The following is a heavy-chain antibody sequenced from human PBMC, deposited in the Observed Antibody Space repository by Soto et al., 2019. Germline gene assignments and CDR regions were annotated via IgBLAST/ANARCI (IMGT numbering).Heavy chain of an antibody. CDR3: ARALRDYDFWSGLTSGLYYGMDV. CDR2: IYYSGST. CDR1: GGSISSGGYY. D-gene: IGHD3-3*01. J-gene: IGHJ6*02. V-gene: IGHV4-31*03. Sequence: PSETLSLTCTVSGGSISSGGYYWSWIRQHPGKGLEWIGYIYYSGSTYYNPSLKSRVTISVDTSKNQFSLKLSSVTAADTAVYYCARALRDYDFWSGLTSGLYYGMDVWGQGTTVTVSS.